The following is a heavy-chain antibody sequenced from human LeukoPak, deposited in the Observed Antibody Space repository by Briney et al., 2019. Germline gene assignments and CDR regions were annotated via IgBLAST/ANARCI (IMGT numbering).Heavy chain of an antibody. D-gene: IGHD3-10*01. J-gene: IGHJ5*02. CDR2: ITDSGNTI. CDR1: GFTFSSYE. V-gene: IGHV3-48*03. CDR3: ARDSGTTGEVKFDP. Sequence: QPGGSLRLSCAASGFTFSSYEMNWVRQAPGKGLEWISYITDSGNTIYYADSVKGRFTVSRDNAKNSLYLQLNSLRAEDTAVYYCARDSGTTGEVKFDPWGQGTLVTVSS.